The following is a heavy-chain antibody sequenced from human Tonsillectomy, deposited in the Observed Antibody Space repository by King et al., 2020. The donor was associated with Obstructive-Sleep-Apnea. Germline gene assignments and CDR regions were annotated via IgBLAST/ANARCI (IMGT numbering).Heavy chain of an antibody. CDR3: TRGDEGESIVLMVYAHDNWFDP. D-gene: IGHD2-8*01. V-gene: IGHV3-30*04. CDR2: ISYDGSNK. CDR1: GFTFSSYA. J-gene: IGHJ5*02. Sequence: VQLVESGGGVVQPGRSLRLSCAASGFTFSSYAMHWVRQAPGKGLEWVAVISYDGSNKYYADSVKGRFTISRDNSKNTLYLQLNSLGAEDTAVYYCTRGDEGESIVLMVYAHDNWFDPWGQGTLVTVSS.